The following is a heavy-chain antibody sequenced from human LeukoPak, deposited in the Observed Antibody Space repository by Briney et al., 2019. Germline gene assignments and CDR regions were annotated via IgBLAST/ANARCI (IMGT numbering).Heavy chain of an antibody. CDR2: IHYSGST. Sequence: SQTLSLTCTVSGGSISSGDYYWSWIRQPPGKGLEWIGYIHYSGSTYYNPSLKGRVTISVDTSKNQFSLKLSSVTAADTAVYYCARDRRVLGVGWFDPWGQGTLVTVSS. J-gene: IGHJ5*02. D-gene: IGHD3-16*01. V-gene: IGHV4-30-4*08. CDR3: ARDRRVLGVGWFDP. CDR1: GGSISSGDYY.